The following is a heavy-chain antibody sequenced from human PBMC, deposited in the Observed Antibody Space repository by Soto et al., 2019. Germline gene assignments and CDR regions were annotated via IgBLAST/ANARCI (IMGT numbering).Heavy chain of an antibody. Sequence: SETLTLTCTDSGGSISSYYWSWLRQPPGKGLEWIGYIYYSGSTNYNPSLKSRVTISVDTSKNQFSLKLSSVTAADTAVYYCARTGGYSSSWYDYDYGMDVWGQGTTVTVSS. CDR1: GGSISSYY. J-gene: IGHJ6*02. CDR2: IYYSGST. CDR3: ARTGGYSSSWYDYDYGMDV. V-gene: IGHV4-59*01. D-gene: IGHD6-13*01.